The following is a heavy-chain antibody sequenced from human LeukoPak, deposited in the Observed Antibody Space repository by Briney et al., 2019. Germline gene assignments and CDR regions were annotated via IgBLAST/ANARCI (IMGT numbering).Heavy chain of an antibody. Sequence: SVKVSCKASGYXFTGYYLHWVRQAGGQGVEWMGWINPNSGFPNLAQKVQGRATMTRDTSISTASMELSRLRSDDTGVYYCTRLADCSSSSCRSFDYWGQGTLVTVSS. CDR1: GYXFTGYY. CDR3: TRLADCSSSSCRSFDY. V-gene: IGHV1-2*02. J-gene: IGHJ4*02. D-gene: IGHD2-2*01. CDR2: INPNSGFP.